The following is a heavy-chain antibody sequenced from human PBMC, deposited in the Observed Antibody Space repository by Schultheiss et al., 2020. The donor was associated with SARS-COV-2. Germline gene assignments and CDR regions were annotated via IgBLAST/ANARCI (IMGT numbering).Heavy chain of an antibody. CDR3: ATGDLTGF. CDR2: ISGSGGST. J-gene: IGHJ4*02. Sequence: GESLKISCAASGFTFSDYYMSWVRQAPGKGLEWVSAISGSGGSTYYADSVKGRFRFTISRDNAKNSLYLQMNSLRAEDTAVYYCATGDLTGFWGQGTLVTVSS. D-gene: IGHD4-17*01. V-gene: IGHV3-11*01. CDR1: GFTFSDYY.